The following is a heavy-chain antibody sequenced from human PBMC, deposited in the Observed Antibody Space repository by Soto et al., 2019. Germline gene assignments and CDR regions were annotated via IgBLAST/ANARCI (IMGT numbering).Heavy chain of an antibody. CDR1: GFNFNYAW. CDR3: GYRH. Sequence: GGSLRLSCAASGFNFNYAWMNWVRQAPGKGLEWVGHIKSKSDGGTTDYAAPVKGRFTISRDDSRNMVYLQMNNLKSEDSAKSYCGYRHWGQGTLVTVSS. V-gene: IGHV3-15*07. D-gene: IGHD5-18*01. J-gene: IGHJ4*02. CDR2: IKSKSDGGTT.